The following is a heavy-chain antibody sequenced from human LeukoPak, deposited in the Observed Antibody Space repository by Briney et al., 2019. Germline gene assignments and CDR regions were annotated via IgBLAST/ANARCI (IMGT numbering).Heavy chain of an antibody. CDR3: AKEGSPMVATTMDV. D-gene: IGHD5-12*01. J-gene: IGHJ6*02. CDR1: GFTFSTYG. Sequence: GGSLRLSCAVSGFTFSTYGMHWVRQAPGKGLEWVAVISYDGNTKYYADSVKGRFTISRDNSKNTLYLQMSSLRAKDTAVYYCAKEGSPMVATTMDVWGQGTTVTVSS. CDR2: ISYDGNTK. V-gene: IGHV3-30*18.